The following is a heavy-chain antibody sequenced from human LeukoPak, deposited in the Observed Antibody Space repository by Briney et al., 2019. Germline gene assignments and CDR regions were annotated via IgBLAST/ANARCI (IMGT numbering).Heavy chain of an antibody. CDR2: ISGSGGST. CDR3: AKDMVRGVIINYFDY. D-gene: IGHD3-10*01. CDR1: GFTFSIYA. Sequence: PGGSLRLSCAASGFTFSIYAMSWVRQAPGKGLEWVSAISGSGGSTYYADSVKGRFTISRDNSKNTLYLQMNSLRAEDTAVYCCAKDMVRGVIINYFDYWGQGTLVTVSS. J-gene: IGHJ4*02. V-gene: IGHV3-23*01.